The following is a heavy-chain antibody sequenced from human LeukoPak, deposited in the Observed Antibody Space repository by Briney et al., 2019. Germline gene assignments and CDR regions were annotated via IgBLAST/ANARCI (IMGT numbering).Heavy chain of an antibody. V-gene: IGHV4-34*01. CDR3: VRHFGT. CDR2: IYYSGST. J-gene: IGHJ4*02. CDR1: GGSFSGYY. Sequence: SETLSLTCAVYGGSFSGYYWSWIRQPPGKGLEWIGSIYYSGSTYYNPSLKSRVTISVDTSKNQFSLKLRSVTAADTAVYYCVRHFGTWGQGTLVTVSS. D-gene: IGHD3/OR15-3a*01.